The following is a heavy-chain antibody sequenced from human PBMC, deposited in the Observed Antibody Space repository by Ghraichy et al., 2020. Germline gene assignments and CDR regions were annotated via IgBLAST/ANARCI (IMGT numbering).Heavy chain of an antibody. D-gene: IGHD6-13*01. CDR3: ARGVGAAAGRSWFDP. Sequence: GSLRLSCAVYGGSFSGYYWSWIRQPPGKGLEWIGEINHSGSTNYNPSLKSRVTISVDTSKNQFSLKLSPVTAADTAVYYCARGVGAAAGRSWFDPWGQGTLVTVSS. CDR2: INHSGST. V-gene: IGHV4-34*01. J-gene: IGHJ5*02. CDR1: GGSFSGYY.